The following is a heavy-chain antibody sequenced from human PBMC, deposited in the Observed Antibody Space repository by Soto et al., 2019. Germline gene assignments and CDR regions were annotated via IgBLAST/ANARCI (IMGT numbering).Heavy chain of an antibody. D-gene: IGHD3-9*01. CDR1: GFAFSTYT. Sequence: GSLRLSCATSGFAFSTYTMNWVRQAPGKRLEWVSSISSSSSYIYYADSVKGRFTISRDNAKNSLYLQMSSLRAEDTDVYYCAGGPLVYDWEYSYFGNWGQGTQVTVSS. J-gene: IGHJ4*02. V-gene: IGHV3-21*01. CDR2: ISSSSSYI. CDR3: AGGPLVYDWEYSYFGN.